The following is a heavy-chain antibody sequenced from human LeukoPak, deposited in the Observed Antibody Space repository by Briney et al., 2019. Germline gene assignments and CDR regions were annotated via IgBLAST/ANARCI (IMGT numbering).Heavy chain of an antibody. J-gene: IGHJ6*02. CDR3: ARTVFGSGTFYYYYDMDV. CDR2: IIPILGTA. V-gene: IGHV1-69*04. D-gene: IGHD3-10*01. CDR1: GGTVRSFA. Sequence: ASVKVSCKAFGGTVRSFAISWVRQAPGQGLEWMGRIIPILGTANYAEKFQGRVTITAVKTTSTVYMELNGLTSGDTAVYYCARTVFGSGTFYYYYDMDVWGQGTTVTVSS.